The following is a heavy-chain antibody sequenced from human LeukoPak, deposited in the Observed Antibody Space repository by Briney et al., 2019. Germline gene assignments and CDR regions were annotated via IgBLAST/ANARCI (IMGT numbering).Heavy chain of an antibody. CDR2: INPSGGST. CDR1: GYTFTSYY. Sequence: ASVKVSCKASGYTFTSYYMHWVRQAPGQGLEWMGIINPSGGSTSYAQEFQGRVTMTRDTSTSTVYMELSSLRSEDTAVYYCARDCTLDLYDFWSGPTWFDPWGQGTQVTVSS. CDR3: ARDCTLDLYDFWSGPTWFDP. D-gene: IGHD3-3*01. V-gene: IGHV1-46*01. J-gene: IGHJ5*02.